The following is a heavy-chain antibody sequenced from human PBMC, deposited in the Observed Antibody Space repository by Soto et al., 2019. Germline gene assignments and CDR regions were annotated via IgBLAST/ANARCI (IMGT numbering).Heavy chain of an antibody. CDR1: GFTFGGYA. Sequence: GGSLRLSCTGSGFTFGGYAISWVRQAPGKGLEWVGSIRSKAYSGTTEYAASVKDRFIIFRDDSKTTAYLQMNSLNPEDTAVYYCTRYRTAADLSDSDYWGLGTLVTVSS. V-gene: IGHV3-49*04. J-gene: IGHJ4*02. D-gene: IGHD6-13*01. CDR2: IRSKAYSGTT. CDR3: TRYRTAADLSDSDY.